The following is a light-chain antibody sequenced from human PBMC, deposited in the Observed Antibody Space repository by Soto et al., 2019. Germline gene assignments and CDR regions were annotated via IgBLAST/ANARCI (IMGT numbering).Light chain of an antibody. J-gene: IGKJ3*01. CDR2: GAS. CDR1: QSISSRS. V-gene: IGKV3-20*01. CDR3: QQYGSSPFT. Sequence: EIVLTQSPGTLSLSPGERATLSCRASQSISSRSLAWYQQKPGPAPRLLIYGASSRATGIPDRFSGSGSGTDFTLTISRLEPEDFAVYYCQQYGSSPFTFGPGTKVDIK.